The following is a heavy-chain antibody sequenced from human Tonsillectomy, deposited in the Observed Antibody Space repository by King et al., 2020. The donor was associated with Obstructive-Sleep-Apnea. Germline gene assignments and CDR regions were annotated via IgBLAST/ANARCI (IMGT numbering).Heavy chain of an antibody. CDR2: ISGSGGST. CDR1: GFTFSSYA. Sequence: VQLVESGGGLVQPGGSLRLSCAASGFTFSSYAMSWVRQAPGKGLEWVSAISGSGGSTYYADSVKGRLTISMDNSKNTLYLQMNSLRAEDTAVYYCAKSYYYGSGSYEAFRTTQIYYFDYWGQGTLVTVSS. J-gene: IGHJ4*02. V-gene: IGHV3-23*04. CDR3: AKSYYYGSGSYEAFRTTQIYYFDY. D-gene: IGHD3-10*01.